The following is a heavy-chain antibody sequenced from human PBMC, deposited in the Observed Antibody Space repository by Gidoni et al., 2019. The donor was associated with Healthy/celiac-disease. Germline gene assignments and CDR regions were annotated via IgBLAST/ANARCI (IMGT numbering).Heavy chain of an antibody. CDR1: GFTFSSYW. D-gene: IGHD6-13*01. CDR3: ARVWRGSSWWGGYYGMDV. Sequence: EVQLVESGGGLVQPGGSLRLSCAASGFTFSSYWMSWVRQAPGKGLEWVANIKQDGSEKYYVDSVKGRFTISRDNAKNSLYLQMNSLRAEDTAVYYCARVWRGSSWWGGYYGMDVWGQGTTVTVSS. J-gene: IGHJ6*02. V-gene: IGHV3-7*01. CDR2: IKQDGSEK.